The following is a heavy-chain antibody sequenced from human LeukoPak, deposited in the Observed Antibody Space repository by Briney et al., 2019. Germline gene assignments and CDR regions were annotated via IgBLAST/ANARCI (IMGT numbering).Heavy chain of an antibody. V-gene: IGHV3-23*01. CDR3: AKDGRLLWFGELLGWFDP. CDR1: GFTFSSYA. Sequence: GGSLRLSCAASGFTFSSYAMSWVRQAPGKGLEWVSAISGSGGSTYYADSVKGRFTISRDNSKNTLYLQMNSLRAEDTAVYYCAKDGRLLWFGELLGWFDPWGQGTLVTVSS. D-gene: IGHD3-10*01. CDR2: ISGSGGST. J-gene: IGHJ5*02.